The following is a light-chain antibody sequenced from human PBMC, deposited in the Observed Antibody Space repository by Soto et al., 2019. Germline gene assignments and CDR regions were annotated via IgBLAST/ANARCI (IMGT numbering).Light chain of an antibody. CDR1: QIISSTY. CDR3: QHYGSSLYT. J-gene: IGKJ2*01. Sequence: DIVLTQSPCTLSLSPGERATLSCRASQIISSTYLGWYQQKPGQAPRLLIYGASSRATGIPDRFSGSGSGTEFTLTISRLEPEDFAVYYCQHYGSSLYTFGQGTKLEI. V-gene: IGKV3-20*01. CDR2: GAS.